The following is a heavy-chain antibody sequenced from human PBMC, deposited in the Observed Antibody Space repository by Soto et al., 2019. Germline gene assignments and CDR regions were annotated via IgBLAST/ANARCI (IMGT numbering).Heavy chain of an antibody. J-gene: IGHJ4*02. V-gene: IGHV3-23*01. CDR2: ISGSGGTT. Sequence: PGGSLRLSCVASGFTFSSYALNWVRQAPGRGQEWVSAISGSGGTTYYADSVKGRFTISRDNSKNTLSLQMNSLRAEDTAVYYCAKDWAVLMVYANDYWGQGTLVTVSS. CDR3: AKDWAVLMVYANDY. CDR1: GFTFSSYA. D-gene: IGHD2-8*01.